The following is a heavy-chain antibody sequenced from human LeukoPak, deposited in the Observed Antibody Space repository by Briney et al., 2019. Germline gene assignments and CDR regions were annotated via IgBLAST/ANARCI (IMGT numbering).Heavy chain of an antibody. V-gene: IGHV3-30*02. CDR2: IRYDGSNK. CDR1: GFTFSSYG. CDR3: AKDRNAAAGTWEYFQH. Sequence: GSLRLSCAASGFTFSSYGMHWVRQAPGKGLEWVAFIRYDGSNKYYADSVKGRFTISRDNSKNTLYLQMNSLRAEDTAVYYCAKDRNAAAGTWEYFQHWGQGTLVTVSS. D-gene: IGHD6-13*01. J-gene: IGHJ1*01.